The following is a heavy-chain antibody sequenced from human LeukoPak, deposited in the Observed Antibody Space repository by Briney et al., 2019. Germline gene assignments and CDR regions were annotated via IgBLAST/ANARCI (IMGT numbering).Heavy chain of an antibody. CDR3: ARSRPMIVVVIADFDY. Sequence: GSLRLSCAASGFTFSSYAMHWVRQAPGKGLEWVAVISYDGSNKYYADSVKGRFTISRDNSKNTLYLQMNSLRAEDTAVYYCARSRPMIVVVIADFDYWGQGTLVTVSS. CDR1: GFTFSSYA. V-gene: IGHV3-30*04. CDR2: ISYDGSNK. D-gene: IGHD3-22*01. J-gene: IGHJ4*02.